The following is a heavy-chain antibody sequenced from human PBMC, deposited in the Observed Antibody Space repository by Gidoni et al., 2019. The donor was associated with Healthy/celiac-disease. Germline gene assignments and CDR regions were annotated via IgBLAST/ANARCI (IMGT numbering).Heavy chain of an antibody. CDR2: ISGSGGST. J-gene: IGHJ5*02. Sequence: EVQLVETGGGLVQPGGSLRLSCAASGFTVSSYAMSWVRQAPGKGLEWGSAISGSGGSTYYADSVKGRFTISRDNSKNTLYLQMNSLRAEDTAVYYCAKDGLAVAGHGWFDPWGQGTLVTVSS. V-gene: IGHV3-23*04. CDR3: AKDGLAVAGHGWFDP. D-gene: IGHD6-19*01. CDR1: GFTVSSYA.